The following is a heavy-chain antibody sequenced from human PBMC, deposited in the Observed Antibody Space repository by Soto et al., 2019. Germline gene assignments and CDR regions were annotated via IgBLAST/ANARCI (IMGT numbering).Heavy chain of an antibody. J-gene: IGHJ4*02. V-gene: IGHV4-4*02. D-gene: IGHD2-15*01. CDR2: IYHSGRT. CDR1: GGSISSSNW. Sequence: QVQLQESGPGLVKPSGTLSLTCAVSGGSISSSNWWSWVRQPPGKGLEWIGEIYHSGRTNYNPSLKSRVTISVDKSKTQFSLKLSSVTAADTAVYYCARGRYCSGGRCYSTQDYWGQGTLVTVSS. CDR3: ARGRYCSGGRCYSTQDY.